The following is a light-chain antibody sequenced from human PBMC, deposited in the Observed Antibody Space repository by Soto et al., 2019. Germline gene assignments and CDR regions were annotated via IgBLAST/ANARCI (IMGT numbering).Light chain of an antibody. Sequence: DIVMTQSPATLSVSPGERATLSCRASQSVDSNLAWYQQKPGQPPWLLIFGASTRATGIPVRFNGSGSGTEFTLTISSLQSEDFALYYCQQYSNWPPWTFGQGTKVEIK. CDR2: GAS. V-gene: IGKV3-15*01. J-gene: IGKJ1*01. CDR3: QQYSNWPPWT. CDR1: QSVDSN.